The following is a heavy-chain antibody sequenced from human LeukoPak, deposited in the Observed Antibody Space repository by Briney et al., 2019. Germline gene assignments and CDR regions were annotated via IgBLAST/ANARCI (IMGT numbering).Heavy chain of an antibody. D-gene: IGHD1-26*01. J-gene: IGHJ6*03. Sequence: GGSLRLSCAASGFTFSSYDIHWIRQAPGKGLEWVSYIRYDGSNKYYTDSVKGRFTISRDNSKNTLYLQMNSLRAEDTAVYYCAKGRGWEASYYYYYMAVWGKGTTVTISS. CDR1: GFTFSSYD. CDR3: AKGRGWEASYYYYYMAV. V-gene: IGHV3-30*02. CDR2: IRYDGSNK.